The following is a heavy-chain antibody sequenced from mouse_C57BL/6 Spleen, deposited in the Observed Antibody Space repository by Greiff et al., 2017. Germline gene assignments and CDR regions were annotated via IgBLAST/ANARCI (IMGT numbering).Heavy chain of an antibody. CDR1: GYTFTSYW. CDR2: IRPNSGST. CDR3: ARLGNLFAY. J-gene: IGHJ3*01. V-gene: IGHV1-64*01. Sequence: QVQLQQPGAELVKPGASVKLSCKASGYTFTSYWMHWVKQRPGQSLEWIGMIRPNSGSTNYNEKFKSKDTLTVDKSSSTAYMQLSSLTSEDAAVYYCARLGNLFAYWGQGTLVTVSA. D-gene: IGHD2-1*01.